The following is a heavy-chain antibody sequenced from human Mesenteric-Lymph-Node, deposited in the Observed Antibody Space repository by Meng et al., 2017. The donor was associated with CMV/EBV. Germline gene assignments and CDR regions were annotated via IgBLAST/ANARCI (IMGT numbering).Heavy chain of an antibody. J-gene: IGHJ4*02. CDR1: GFTFSSYT. V-gene: IGHV3-21*01. D-gene: IGHD3-22*01. CDR3: ARRIYDSSGLDY. CDR2: ISSSSSYI. Sequence: GGSLRLSCEASGFTFSSYTMNWVRQAPGKGLEWVSSISSSSSYIYYADSVKGRFTISRDNAKNSLYLQMNSLRAEDTAVYYCARRIYDSSGLDYWGPGTLVTVSS.